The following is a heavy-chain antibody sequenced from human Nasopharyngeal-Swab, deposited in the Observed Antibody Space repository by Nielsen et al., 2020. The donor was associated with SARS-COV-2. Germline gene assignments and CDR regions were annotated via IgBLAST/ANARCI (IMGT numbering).Heavy chain of an antibody. Sequence: GESLKISCAASGFIFSASAIHWVRQASGKGLEWVGSIGDKDHNYATTYGASVQGRFTISRDDSKNTAFLQTDSLKTEDTALYYCTTDFYFDYWGQGTLVTVSS. V-gene: IGHV3-73*01. CDR3: TTDFYFDY. J-gene: IGHJ4*02. CDR1: GFIFSASA. CDR2: IGDKDHNYAT.